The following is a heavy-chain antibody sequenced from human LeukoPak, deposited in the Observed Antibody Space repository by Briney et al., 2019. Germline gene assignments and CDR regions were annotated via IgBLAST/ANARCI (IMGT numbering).Heavy chain of an antibody. CDR2: IYYSGST. CDR1: GGSIGSYY. CDR3: ARHVAGRLASWFDP. V-gene: IGHV4-59*08. J-gene: IGHJ5*02. Sequence: SETLSLTCTVSGGSIGSYYWSWIRQPPGKGLEWIGYIYYSGSTNYNPSLKSRVTISVDTSKNQFSLKLSSVTAADTAVYYCARHVAGRLASWFDPWGQGTLVTVSS.